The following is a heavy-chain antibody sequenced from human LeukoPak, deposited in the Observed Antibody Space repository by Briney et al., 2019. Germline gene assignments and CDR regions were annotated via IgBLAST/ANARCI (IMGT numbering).Heavy chain of an antibody. D-gene: IGHD3-10*01. Sequence: SETLSLTCTVSGGSISSSSYYWGWIRQPPGKGLQWIGSIYYSGSTYYNPSLKSRVTISVDTSKIQFSLKLSSVAAADTAVYYCAGTYYYTSGSYSNFDYWGQGTLVTVSS. V-gene: IGHV4-39*07. J-gene: IGHJ4*02. CDR1: GGSISSSSYY. CDR3: AGTYYYTSGSYSNFDY. CDR2: IYYSGST.